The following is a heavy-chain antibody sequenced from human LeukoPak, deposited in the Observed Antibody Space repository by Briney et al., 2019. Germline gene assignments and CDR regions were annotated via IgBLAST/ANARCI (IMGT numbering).Heavy chain of an antibody. Sequence: SETLSLTCAVYGGSFSGYYWSWIRQPPGKGLEWIGEINHSGSTNYNPSLKSRVTISVDTSKNQFSLKLSSVTAADTAVYYCARHPLTRLGELSLHPDFDYWGQGTLVTVSS. D-gene: IGHD3-16*02. J-gene: IGHJ4*02. CDR2: INHSGST. CDR1: GGSFSGYY. CDR3: ARHPLTRLGELSLHPDFDY. V-gene: IGHV4-34*01.